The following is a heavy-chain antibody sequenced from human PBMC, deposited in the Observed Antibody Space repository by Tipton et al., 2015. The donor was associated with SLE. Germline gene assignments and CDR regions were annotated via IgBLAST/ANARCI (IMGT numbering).Heavy chain of an antibody. CDR3: AGGTGAYVDH. J-gene: IGHJ4*02. Sequence: SLRLSCAASGFTYSGYAMHWVRQAPGKGLEWVAFIRADGSNKDYADSVKGRFTISRDNSKNTLYLQMNRLRVEDTAAYYCAGGTGAYVDHWGQGTLVTVS. CDR2: IRADGSNK. D-gene: IGHD3-16*01. V-gene: IGHV3-30*02. CDR1: GFTYSGYA.